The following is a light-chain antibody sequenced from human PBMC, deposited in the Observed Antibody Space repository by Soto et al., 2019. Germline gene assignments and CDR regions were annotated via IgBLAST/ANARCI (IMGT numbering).Light chain of an antibody. CDR3: QQRSNRPLT. CDR1: QSVSSY. J-gene: IGKJ5*01. Sequence: EIVFTQSPATLSLSPGERATLSCRASQSVSSYLAWYQQKPGQAPRLLTYDTSIRASGIPARFSGSGSGTDCTLTSSSLDPEDFAVYYCQQRSNRPLTFGQGTRLEIK. CDR2: DTS. V-gene: IGKV3-11*01.